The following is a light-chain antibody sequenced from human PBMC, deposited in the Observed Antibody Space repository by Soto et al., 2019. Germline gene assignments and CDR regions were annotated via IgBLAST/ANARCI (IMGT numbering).Light chain of an antibody. V-gene: IGLV2-14*01. Sequence: QCALTQPASVSGSPGQSITISCTGTSSDVGAYNYVSWYQHHPGKAPKLMIYEVTNRPSGVSNRFSGSKSGNTASLTISGLQAEDEADYYCNSYTTNSNRVFGTGTKVTV. CDR3: NSYTTNSNRV. CDR2: EVT. CDR1: SSDVGAYNY. J-gene: IGLJ1*01.